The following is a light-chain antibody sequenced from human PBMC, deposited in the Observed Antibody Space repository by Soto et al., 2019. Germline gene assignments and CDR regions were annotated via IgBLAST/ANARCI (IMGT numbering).Light chain of an antibody. J-gene: IGLJ3*02. CDR3: AAWGDNLNGWV. CDR2: DNI. Sequence: QSVLTQPPSASGTPGQRVTISCSGTSSNIGNNAVNWYQQFPGTAPKLLIYDNIQRPSGVPDRFSGSKSGTSASLAISGLQSEDEADYYCAAWGDNLNGWVFGGRTKLTVL. CDR1: SSNIGNNA. V-gene: IGLV1-44*01.